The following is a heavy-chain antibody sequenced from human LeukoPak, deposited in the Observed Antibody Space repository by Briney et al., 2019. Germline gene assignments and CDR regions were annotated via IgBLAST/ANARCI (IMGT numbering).Heavy chain of an antibody. J-gene: IGHJ3*02. CDR3: ARAHGPQWAFDI. D-gene: IGHD6-19*01. Sequence: SETLSLTCTVSGGSISSSNFYWGWIRQPPGKGLEWIGSIYYSGSTYYNPSLKSRVTISVDTSKNQFSLKLSSVTAADTAVYYCARAHGPQWAFDIWGQGTAVTVSS. CDR1: GGSISSSNFY. CDR2: IYYSGST. V-gene: IGHV4-39*07.